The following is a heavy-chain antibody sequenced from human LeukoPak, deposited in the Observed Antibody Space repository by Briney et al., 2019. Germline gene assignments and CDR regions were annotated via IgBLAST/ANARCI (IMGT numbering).Heavy chain of an antibody. J-gene: IGHJ4*02. V-gene: IGHV1-2*02. Sequence: ASVKVSCKASGYTFTGYYMHWVRQALGQGLEWMGWINPNSGGTNYAQKFQGRVTMTRDTSISTAYMELSRLRSDDTAVYYCARARLDYDSSGLWGQGTLVTVSS. CDR3: ARARLDYDSSGL. CDR1: GYTFTGYY. D-gene: IGHD3-22*01. CDR2: INPNSGGT.